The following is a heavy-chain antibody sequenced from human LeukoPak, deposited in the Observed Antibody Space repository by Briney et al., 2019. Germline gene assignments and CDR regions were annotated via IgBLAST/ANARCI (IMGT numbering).Heavy chain of an antibody. CDR1: GFTFSSYA. J-gene: IGHJ4*02. D-gene: IGHD3-22*01. V-gene: IGHV3-30-3*01. CDR2: ISYDGSNK. Sequence: GGSLRFSCAASGFTFSSYALHWVRQAPGKGLEWVAVISYDGSNKYYADSVKGRFTISRDNSKNTLYLQMNSLRAEDTAVYYCAREWEIVVVIDYWGQGTLVTVSA. CDR3: AREWEIVVVIDY.